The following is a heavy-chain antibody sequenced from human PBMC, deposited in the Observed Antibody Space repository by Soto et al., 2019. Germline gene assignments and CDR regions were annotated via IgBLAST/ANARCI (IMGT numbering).Heavy chain of an antibody. CDR2: ISGSGGRT. J-gene: IGHJ4*02. V-gene: IGHV3-23*01. Sequence: GGSLRLSCAASGFTFSDYGMSWVRQAPGRGLEWVSAISGSGGRTNYADSVKGRFTISRDNSRNTLYLDMNSLRAEDTATYYCAKEYGSGWGYDYWGQGTQVTVSS. D-gene: IGHD6-19*01. CDR3: AKEYGSGWGYDY. CDR1: GFTFSDYG.